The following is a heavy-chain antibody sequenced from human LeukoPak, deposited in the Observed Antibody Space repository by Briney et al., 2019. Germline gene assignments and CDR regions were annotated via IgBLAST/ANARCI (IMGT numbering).Heavy chain of an antibody. CDR3: AKEHYDFWSGYPYYFDY. V-gene: IGHV3-23*01. CDR1: GFTFSSYA. J-gene: IGHJ4*02. CDR2: ISGSGGST. D-gene: IGHD3-3*01. Sequence: GGSLRLSCAASGFTFSSYAMSWVRQAPGRGLEWVSAISGSGGSTYYADSVKGRFTISRDNSKNTLYLQMNSLRAEDTAVYYCAKEHYDFWSGYPYYFDYWGQGTLVTVSS.